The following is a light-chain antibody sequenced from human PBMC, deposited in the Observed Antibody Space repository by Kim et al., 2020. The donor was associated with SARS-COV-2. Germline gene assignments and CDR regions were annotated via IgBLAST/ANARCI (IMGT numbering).Light chain of an antibody. V-gene: IGLV1-40*01. CDR1: SSNIGAGSD. J-gene: IGLJ2*01. Sequence: QSVLTQPPSVSGAPGQRVTISCSGSSSNIGAGSDVLWYQQFPGAAPKLLSYGNKNRPSGVPDRFSGSKSGTSASLAITALQAEDEADYYCQSYDNSLRGVVFGGGTQLTVL. CDR2: GNK. CDR3: QSYDNSLRGVV.